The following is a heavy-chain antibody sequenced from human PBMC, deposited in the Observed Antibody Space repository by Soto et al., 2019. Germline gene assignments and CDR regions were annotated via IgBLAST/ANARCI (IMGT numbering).Heavy chain of an antibody. J-gene: IGHJ4*02. Sequence: PWGSLRLSCAASGFTVSSNYMSWVRQAPGKGLEWVSVIYSGGSTYYADSVKGRFTISRHNSKNTLYLQMNSLRAEDTAVYYCARTPPAPPFTVNIDYFDYWGQGTLVTVSS. D-gene: IGHD4-17*01. CDR1: GFTVSSNY. V-gene: IGHV3-53*04. CDR2: IYSGGST. CDR3: ARTPPAPPFTVNIDYFDY.